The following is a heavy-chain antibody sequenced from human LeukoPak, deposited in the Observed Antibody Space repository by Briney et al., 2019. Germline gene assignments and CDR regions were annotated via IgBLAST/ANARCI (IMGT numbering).Heavy chain of an antibody. CDR1: GFTFSSYG. Sequence: GGSLRLFCAASGFTFSSYGMHWVRQAPGKGLEWVAFIRYEGSNKYYADSVKGRFTISRDNSKNTLYLQMNSLRAEDTAVYYCAKDLGDIVVVPAAIPYGAFDIWGQGTMVTVSS. J-gene: IGHJ3*02. CDR3: AKDLGDIVVVPAAIPYGAFDI. V-gene: IGHV3-30*02. CDR2: IRYEGSNK. D-gene: IGHD2-2*01.